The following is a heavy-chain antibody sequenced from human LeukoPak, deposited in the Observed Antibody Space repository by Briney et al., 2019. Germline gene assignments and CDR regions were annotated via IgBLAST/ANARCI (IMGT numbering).Heavy chain of an antibody. CDR3: ARSGRGTYYYFDL. J-gene: IGHJ4*02. D-gene: IGHD5-12*01. CDR1: GYSFTSNV. CDR2: ISAYNGNT. Sequence: ASVKVSCKASGYSFTSNVISWVRQAPGQGLEWMGWISAYNGNTNYAQKFLGRVTMTADTSTSTAYMELRSLTSDDTAVYYCARSGRGTYYYFDLWGQGTLVTVSS. V-gene: IGHV1-18*01.